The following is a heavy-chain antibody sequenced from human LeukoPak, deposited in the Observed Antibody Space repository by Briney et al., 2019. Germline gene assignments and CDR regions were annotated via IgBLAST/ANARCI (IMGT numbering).Heavy chain of an antibody. CDR2: INADGSST. Sequence: GGSLRLSCAASGFTFSTYWMHWVRQTPGAGLMWVSHINADGSSTSYADSVKGRLTISRDNAENTLYLQMNSLRPEDTAVYYCARGATGYAFDIWGQGTVVTVSS. CDR3: ARGATGYAFDI. CDR1: GFTFSTYW. D-gene: IGHD5-12*01. J-gene: IGHJ3*02. V-gene: IGHV3-74*01.